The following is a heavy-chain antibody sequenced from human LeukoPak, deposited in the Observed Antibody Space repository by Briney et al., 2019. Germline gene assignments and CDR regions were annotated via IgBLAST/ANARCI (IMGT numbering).Heavy chain of an antibody. D-gene: IGHD5-12*01. Sequence: GGCVRLSCAASGRTFSTYGMPWVRQAPGKGLEWVAVIWNDGSNQYYADSVKGRFTISRDNSKNTLFLQMDSLRAEDTAVYYCARDYWVNSGKRLDFWGQGTLVPVSS. J-gene: IGHJ4*02. CDR3: ARDYWVNSGKRLDF. V-gene: IGHV3-33*01. CDR1: GRTFSTYG. CDR2: IWNDGSNQ.